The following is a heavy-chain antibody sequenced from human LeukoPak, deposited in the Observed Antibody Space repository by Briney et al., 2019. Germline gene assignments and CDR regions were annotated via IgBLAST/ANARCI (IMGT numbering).Heavy chain of an antibody. V-gene: IGHV4-34*01. D-gene: IGHD3-10*01. J-gene: IGHJ4*02. CDR1: GGSFSGYY. CDR3: ARGPPRYGSGSYGFDY. Sequence: SETLSLTCAVYGGSFSGYYWSWIRQPPGKGLEWLGEINHSGSTNYNPSLKSRVTISVDTSKNQFSLKLSSVTAADTAVYYCARGPPRYGSGSYGFDYWGQGTLVTVSS. CDR2: INHSGST.